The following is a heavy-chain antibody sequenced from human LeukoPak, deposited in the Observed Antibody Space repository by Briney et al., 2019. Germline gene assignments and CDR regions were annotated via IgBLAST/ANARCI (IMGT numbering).Heavy chain of an antibody. CDR3: SSGLTVSSLAPPFDC. Sequence: ASVKVSCKASGYTFTDYYMHWVRQAPGQGLEWMGWIHADSGGTNYAQKFQGRVTMTRDTSINTAYMELSRLTSDDTAVYYCSSGLTVSSLAPPFDCWGQGTLVTVSS. CDR2: IHADSGGT. D-gene: IGHD3-9*01. J-gene: IGHJ4*02. V-gene: IGHV1-2*02. CDR1: GYTFTDYY.